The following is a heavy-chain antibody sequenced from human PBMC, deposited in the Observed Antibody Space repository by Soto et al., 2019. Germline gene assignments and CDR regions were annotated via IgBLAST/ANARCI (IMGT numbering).Heavy chain of an antibody. D-gene: IGHD3-16*01. Sequence: GGSLRLSCAASGFTFSRYGMNWVRQAPGKGLEWVSGIDKSGGVTYYADSVKGRFTISRDNSKNTLYVQMNSLKVGDTAVYYCAKSGLSDYYGMDVWGKGTAVT. CDR2: IDKSGGVT. J-gene: IGHJ6*04. V-gene: IGHV3-23*01. CDR3: AKSGLSDYYGMDV. CDR1: GFTFSRYG.